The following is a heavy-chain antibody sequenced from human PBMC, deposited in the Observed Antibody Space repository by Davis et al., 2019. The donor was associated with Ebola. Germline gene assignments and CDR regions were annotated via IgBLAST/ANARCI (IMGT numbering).Heavy chain of an antibody. D-gene: IGHD1-26*01. CDR3: ARVLGTGSYYEGLDY. CDR2: IYHGGST. Sequence: PSETLSLTCAVSGVSIGSIDWWSWVRQPPGKGLEWIGEIYHGGSTNYNPSLKSRVTISFDNSKNQFSLRLNSVTAADTAVYYCARVLGTGSYYEGLDYWGQGILVTVSS. V-gene: IGHV4-4*02. CDR1: GVSIGSIDW. J-gene: IGHJ4*02.